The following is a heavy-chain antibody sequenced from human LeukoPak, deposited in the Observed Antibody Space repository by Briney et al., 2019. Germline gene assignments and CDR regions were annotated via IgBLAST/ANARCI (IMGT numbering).Heavy chain of an antibody. J-gene: IGHJ3*02. CDR3: ARGFGIVGANAFDI. D-gene: IGHD1-26*01. CDR2: IYYSGST. Sequence: SETLSLTCTVSGGSISSSSYYWGWIRQPPGKGLEWIGSIYYSGSTYYNPSLKSRVTISVDTSKNQFSLKLSSVTVADTAVYYCARGFGIVGANAFDIWGQGTMVTVSA. CDR1: GGSISSSSYY. V-gene: IGHV4-39*07.